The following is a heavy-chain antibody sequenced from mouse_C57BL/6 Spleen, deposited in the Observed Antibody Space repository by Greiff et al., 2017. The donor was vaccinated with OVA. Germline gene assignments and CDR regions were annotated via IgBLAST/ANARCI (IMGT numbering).Heavy chain of an antibody. CDR2: IDPSDSYT. CDR1: GYTFTSYW. CDR3: ARSGSSSLFAY. D-gene: IGHD1-1*01. V-gene: IGHV1-59*01. J-gene: IGHJ3*01. Sequence: VQLQQPGAELVRPGTSVKLSCKASGYTFTSYWMHWVKQRPGQGLEWIGVIDPSDSYTNYNQKFKGKATLTVDTSSSTAYMQLSSLTSEDSAVYYCARSGSSSLFAYWGQGTLVTVSA.